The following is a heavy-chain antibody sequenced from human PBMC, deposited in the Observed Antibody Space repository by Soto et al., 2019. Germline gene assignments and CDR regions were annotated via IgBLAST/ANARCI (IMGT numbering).Heavy chain of an antibody. V-gene: IGHV1-8*01. Sequence: QVQLVQSGAEVKKPGASVKVSYKASRYTFISYDINWVRQATGQGLEWMGWMNTKSANTGYAQNFQGRVTMTRNTSIRTAYMELSSLRSEDTAVYYCARSPSWETTVTPYYFDYWGQGTLVTVSS. J-gene: IGHJ4*02. D-gene: IGHD4-4*01. CDR1: RYTFISYD. CDR3: ARSPSWETTVTPYYFDY. CDR2: MNTKSANT.